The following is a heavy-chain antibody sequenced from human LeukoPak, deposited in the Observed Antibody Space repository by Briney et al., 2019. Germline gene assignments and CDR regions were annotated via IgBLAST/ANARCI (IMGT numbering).Heavy chain of an antibody. V-gene: IGHV1-18*01. CDR3: ARAPLPAGPLGYSSSYYFDY. J-gene: IGHJ4*02. CDR2: ISAYSGNT. Sequence: GASVKVSCKASGYTFTSYGISWVRQAPGQGLEWMGWISAYSGNTNYAQKLQGRVTMTTDTSTSTAYMELRSLRSDDTAVYYCARAPLPAGPLGYSSSYYFDYWGQGTLVTVSS. CDR1: GYTFTSYG. D-gene: IGHD6-6*01.